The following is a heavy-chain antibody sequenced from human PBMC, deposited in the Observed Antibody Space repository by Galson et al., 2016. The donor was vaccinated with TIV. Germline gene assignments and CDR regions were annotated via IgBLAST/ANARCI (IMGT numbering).Heavy chain of an antibody. Sequence: SVKVSCKASRVTFYSYAFTWLRQAPGQGLEWMGGVIPIYDTAIHAQKFQGRVTITADQSTDTSHMELSSLRSEDTAVYYCATKGGLWGQGTLVTVSS. V-gene: IGHV1-69*13. CDR3: ATKGGL. D-gene: IGHD1-14*01. CDR2: VIPIYDTA. J-gene: IGHJ4*02. CDR1: RVTFYSYA.